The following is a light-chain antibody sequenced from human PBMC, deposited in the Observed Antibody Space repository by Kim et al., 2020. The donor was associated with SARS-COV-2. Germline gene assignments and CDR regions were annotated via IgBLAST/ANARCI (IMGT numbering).Light chain of an antibody. CDR1: QVITTY. CDR2: AAS. Sequence: ASVGDRFTITCRASQVITTYLNWYQQKPGKAPKLLIYAASTLRSGVPSRFSGSGSGTDFSLTISSLQPEDYAIYYCQQSYTTPLTFGGGTKVDIK. J-gene: IGKJ4*01. V-gene: IGKV1-39*01. CDR3: QQSYTTPLT.